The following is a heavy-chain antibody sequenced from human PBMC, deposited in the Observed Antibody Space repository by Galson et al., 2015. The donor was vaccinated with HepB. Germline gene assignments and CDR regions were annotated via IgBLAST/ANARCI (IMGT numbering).Heavy chain of an antibody. V-gene: IGHV3-11*05. Sequence: SLRLSCAASGFTFSDYYMSWIRQAPGKGLEWVSYISSSSSYTNYADSVKGRFTISRDNAKNSLYLQMYSLRAEDTAVYYCARGNFRGSCYSYWGQGTLVTVSS. D-gene: IGHD2-15*01. CDR2: ISSSSSYT. CDR1: GFTFSDYY. J-gene: IGHJ4*02. CDR3: ARGNFRGSCYSY.